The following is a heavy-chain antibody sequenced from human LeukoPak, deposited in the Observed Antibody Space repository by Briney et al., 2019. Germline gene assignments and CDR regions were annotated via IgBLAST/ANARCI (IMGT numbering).Heavy chain of an antibody. CDR2: IYYSGST. Sequence: SETLSLTCTVSGGSIGSSSYYWGWIRQPPGKGLEWIGSIYYSGSTYYNLSLKSRVTISVDTSKNQFSLKLSSVTAADTAVYYCASPLLNCSGGSCYFDYWGQGTLVTVSS. V-gene: IGHV4-39*01. CDR3: ASPLLNCSGGSCYFDY. J-gene: IGHJ4*02. CDR1: GGSIGSSSYY. D-gene: IGHD2-15*01.